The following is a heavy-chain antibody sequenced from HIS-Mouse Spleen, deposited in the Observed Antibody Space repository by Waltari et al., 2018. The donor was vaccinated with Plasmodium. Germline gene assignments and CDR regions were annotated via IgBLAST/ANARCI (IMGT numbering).Heavy chain of an antibody. CDR1: GYTFTGYY. CDR2: INPNSGGT. Sequence: QVQLVQPGAEVKKPGASVKVSCKASGYTFTGYYMPWVRQAPGQGLEWRGWINPNSGGTNYAQKFQGRVTMTRDTSISTAYMELSRLRSDDTAVYYCARDLAAAGHFDYWGQGTLVTVSS. D-gene: IGHD6-13*01. V-gene: IGHV1-2*02. J-gene: IGHJ4*02. CDR3: ARDLAAAGHFDY.